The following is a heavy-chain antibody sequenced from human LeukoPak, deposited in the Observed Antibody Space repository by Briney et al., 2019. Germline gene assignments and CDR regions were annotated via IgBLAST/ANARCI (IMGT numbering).Heavy chain of an antibody. D-gene: IGHD3-22*01. Sequence: SGPTLVKPAQTLTLTCNFSGFSLRTRGVGVGWIRQPPGKALGWLSLIYWDDGKRYTPSLKSRLTITKHTSKNQVVLTMTNMDPVDTATYYCAHRRNDSSGYDLGFDYWGQGTLVTVSS. CDR2: IYWDDGK. CDR3: AHRRNDSSGYDLGFDY. J-gene: IGHJ4*02. V-gene: IGHV2-5*02. CDR1: GFSLRTRGVG.